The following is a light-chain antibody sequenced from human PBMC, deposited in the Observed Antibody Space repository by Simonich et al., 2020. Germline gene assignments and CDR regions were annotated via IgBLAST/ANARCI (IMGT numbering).Light chain of an antibody. CDR1: QRLQHSDGKTY. CDR3: QQYYSTPIT. V-gene: IGKV2D-29*02. Sequence: DIVMTQTPLSLSVTPGQPASISCKSSQRLQHSDGKTYLYWYLQKPGQSPQLLIYEVSNRFAGVPDRFSGSGSGTDFTLTISSVQAEDVAVYYCQQYYSTPITFGQGTRLEIK. J-gene: IGKJ5*01. CDR2: EVS.